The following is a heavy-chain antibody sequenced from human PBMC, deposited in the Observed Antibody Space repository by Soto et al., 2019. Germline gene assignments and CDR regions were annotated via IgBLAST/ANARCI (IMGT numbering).Heavy chain of an antibody. CDR3: AKRHNYNHCSGPCCNFDF. CDR2: ISGIGDRI. J-gene: IGHJ4*02. V-gene: IGHV3-23*01. Sequence: LRLSCVASGFTFGSYAMTWVRQIPGKGLEWVSTISGIGDRIYYADSVKGRFTISRDNSKNTVYLQMDSLRADDTAIFYCAKRHNYNHCSGPCCNFDFWGQGTLVTVSS. D-gene: IGHD2-15*01. CDR1: GFTFGSYA.